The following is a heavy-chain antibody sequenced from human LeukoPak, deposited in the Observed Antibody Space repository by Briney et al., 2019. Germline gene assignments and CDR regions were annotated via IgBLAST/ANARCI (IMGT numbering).Heavy chain of an antibody. J-gene: IGHJ4*02. D-gene: IGHD2-2*01. Sequence: SETLSLTCTVSGVSITSYYWSWIRQPAGKGLEWIGRFYTSGSTNYNPSLKSRVTMSVDTSKNQFSLKLSSVTAADTAVYYCARHWIAPAGLDYWGQGSLVTVSS. CDR3: ARHWIAPAGLDY. V-gene: IGHV4-4*07. CDR2: FYTSGST. CDR1: GVSITSYY.